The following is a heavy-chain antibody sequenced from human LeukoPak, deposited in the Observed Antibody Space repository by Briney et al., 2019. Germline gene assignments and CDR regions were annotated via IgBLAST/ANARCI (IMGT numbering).Heavy chain of an antibody. CDR2: IHYSGSS. CDR1: GGSISSSSYY. D-gene: IGHD4-17*01. V-gene: IGHV4-39*07. J-gene: IGHJ4*02. Sequence: SETLSLTCTVAGGSISSSSYYWGWIRQPPGKGLEWIGSIHYSGSSFYNPSLESRLTISVDTSKNQFSLKLSSVTAADTAVYYCARGEVTTNFDYWGQGTLVTVSS. CDR3: ARGEVTTNFDY.